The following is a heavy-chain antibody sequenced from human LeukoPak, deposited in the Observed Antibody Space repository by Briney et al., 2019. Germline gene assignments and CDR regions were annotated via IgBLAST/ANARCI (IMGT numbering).Heavy chain of an antibody. J-gene: IGHJ3*02. V-gene: IGHV1-69*02. Sequence: SVKVSCKASGGTFSSYTISWVRQAPGQGLEWMGRIIPILGIANYAQKFQGRVTITADKSTGTAYMELSSLRSEDTAVYYCAVRGVIMAAFDIWGQGTMVTVSS. CDR2: IIPILGIA. CDR3: AVRGVIMAAFDI. CDR1: GGTFSSYT. D-gene: IGHD3-10*01.